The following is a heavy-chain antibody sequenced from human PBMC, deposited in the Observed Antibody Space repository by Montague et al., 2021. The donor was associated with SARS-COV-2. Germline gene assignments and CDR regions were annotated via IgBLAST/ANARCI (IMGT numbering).Heavy chain of an antibody. CDR2: IYYSGST. Sequence: SETLSLTCTVSGGSISSYYWSWIRQPPGKGLEWIGYIYYSGSTNYNPSLKSRVTISVDTSKNQFSLKLSSVTAADTAVYYCARDSYSSSWATPYWYLDLWGRGTLVTVSS. CDR1: GGSISSYY. D-gene: IGHD6-13*01. CDR3: ARDSYSSSWATPYWYLDL. V-gene: IGHV4-59*01. J-gene: IGHJ2*01.